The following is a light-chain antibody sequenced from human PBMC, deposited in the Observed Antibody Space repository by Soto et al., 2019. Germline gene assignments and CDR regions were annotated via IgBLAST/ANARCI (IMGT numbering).Light chain of an antibody. CDR2: LGS. CDR1: QSLLHSDGYNY. J-gene: IGKJ1*01. V-gene: IGKV2-28*01. Sequence: DSVMTQFPLSLSVTPGEPASISCRSSQSLLHSDGYNYLDWYVQKPGQSPELLIYLGSNRASGVPDRFSGSGSGTDFTLKISRVEAEDAGVYYCMQALQIRVEFGQGTKVEIK. CDR3: MQALQIRVE.